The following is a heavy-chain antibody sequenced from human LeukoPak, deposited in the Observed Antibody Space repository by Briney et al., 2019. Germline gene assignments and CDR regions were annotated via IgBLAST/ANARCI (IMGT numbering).Heavy chain of an antibody. CDR2: VHRSGDT. CDR1: GGSISSYY. J-gene: IGHJ4*02. V-gene: IGHV4-4*07. D-gene: IGHD2-15*01. CDR3: ARESYCSGGSCYSALDY. Sequence: SETLSLTCSVSGGSISSYYWSWIRQPAGKGLEWIGRVHRSGDTNYNPSLKSRLTMSVETSENQISLRLISVSAADTAAYYCARESYCSGGSCYSALDYWGQGTLVTVSS.